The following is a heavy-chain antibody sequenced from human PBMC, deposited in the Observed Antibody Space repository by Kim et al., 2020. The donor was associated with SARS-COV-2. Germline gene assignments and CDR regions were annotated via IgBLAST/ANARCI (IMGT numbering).Heavy chain of an antibody. Sequence: GGSLRLSCAASGFTFSSYAMHWVRQAPGKGLEWVAVISYDGSNKYYADSVKGRFTISRDNSKNTLYLQMNSLRAEDTAVYYCARDKMGATYYYYYMDVWG. CDR2: ISYDGSNK. D-gene: IGHD1-26*01. V-gene: IGHV3-30-3*01. CDR3: ARDKMGATYYYYYMDV. CDR1: GFTFSSYA. J-gene: IGHJ6*03.